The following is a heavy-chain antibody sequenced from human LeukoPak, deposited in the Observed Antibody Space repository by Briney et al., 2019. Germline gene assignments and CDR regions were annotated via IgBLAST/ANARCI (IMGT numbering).Heavy chain of an antibody. CDR2: IRYDGSRT. J-gene: IGHJ6*03. CDR1: GFTFSTYG. D-gene: IGHD2-2*01. V-gene: IGHV3-30*02. Sequence: GGSLRLSCAASGFTFSTYGMRWVRQAPGEGLEWVTVIRYDGSRTFYADSVRGRFTISRDNSKNTLLLQMNSIRAEDTVLDYAAKAVIPRRYQGTYYLDVWGKGAKVTVSS. CDR3: AKAVIPRRYQGTYYLDV.